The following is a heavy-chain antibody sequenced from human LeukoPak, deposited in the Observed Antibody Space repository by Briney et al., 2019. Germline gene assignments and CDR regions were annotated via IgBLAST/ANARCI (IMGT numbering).Heavy chain of an antibody. CDR1: GFTFGSYA. CDR2: ISGSGGNT. J-gene: IGHJ6*03. CDR3: ARGPESYYYYYYMDV. Sequence: GGSLRLSCAASGFTFGSYAMSWVRQAPGKGLEWVSAISGSGGNTYYADFVKGRFTISRDNSKNSLYLQMNSLRAEDTAVYYCARGPESYYYYYYMDVWGKGTTVTVSS. V-gene: IGHV3-23*01.